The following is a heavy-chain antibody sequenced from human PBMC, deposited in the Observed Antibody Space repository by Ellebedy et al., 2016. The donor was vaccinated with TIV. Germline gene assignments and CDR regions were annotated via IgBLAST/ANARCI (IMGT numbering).Heavy chain of an antibody. CDR1: GGSISSYS. V-gene: IGHV4-59*01. CDR2: ISYTGNT. Sequence: MPSETLSLTCTVSGGSISSYSWSWIRQPPGKGLEWIGYISYTGNTNYNPSLKSRVTVSVDKSKNQFSLKVNSVTAADTAVYYCARYLRRGYDYYGMDVWGQGTTVTVSS. CDR3: ARYLRRGYDYYGMDV. J-gene: IGHJ6*02.